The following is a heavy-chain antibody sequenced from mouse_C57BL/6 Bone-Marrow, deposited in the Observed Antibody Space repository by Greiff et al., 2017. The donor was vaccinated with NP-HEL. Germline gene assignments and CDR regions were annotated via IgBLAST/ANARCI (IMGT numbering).Heavy chain of an antibody. CDR2: IHPNSGST. Sequence: VQLQQPGAELVKPGASVKLSCKASGYTFTSYWMHWVKQRPGQGLEWIGMIHPNSGSTNYNEKFKSKAPLTVDKSSSTAYMQLSSLTSEDSAVYYCARFGTTVVAYYYAMDYWGQGTSVTVSS. CDR3: ARFGTTVVAYYYAMDY. CDR1: GYTFTSYW. V-gene: IGHV1-64*01. J-gene: IGHJ4*01. D-gene: IGHD1-1*01.